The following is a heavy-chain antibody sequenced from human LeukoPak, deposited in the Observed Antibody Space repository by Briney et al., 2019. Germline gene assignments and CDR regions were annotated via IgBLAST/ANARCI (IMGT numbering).Heavy chain of an antibody. CDR1: GFTFSDYG. J-gene: IGHJ4*02. D-gene: IGHD3-22*01. CDR3: ARDGKPDYYDSSGYDYFDY. CDR2: ISYDGSNK. V-gene: IGHV3-30*03. Sequence: GGSLRLSCAASGFTFSDYGMHWVRQAPGKGLEWVAVISYDGSNKYYADSVKGRFTISRDNSKNTLYLQMNSLRAEDTAVYYCARDGKPDYYDSSGYDYFDYWGQGTLVTVSS.